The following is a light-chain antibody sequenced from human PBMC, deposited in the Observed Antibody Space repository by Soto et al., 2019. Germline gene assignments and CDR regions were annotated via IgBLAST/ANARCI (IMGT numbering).Light chain of an antibody. CDR2: GAS. J-gene: IGKJ5*01. CDR3: QQYGSSPPT. Sequence: EIVLTQSPGTLSLSPGERATLSCRASQSVSSSDLAWYQQKPGQAPRLLIYGASYRATGIPDRFSGSGSVTDFTLTISRLEPEDFAVYYCQQYGSSPPTFGQGTRLEIK. V-gene: IGKV3-20*01. CDR1: QSVSSSD.